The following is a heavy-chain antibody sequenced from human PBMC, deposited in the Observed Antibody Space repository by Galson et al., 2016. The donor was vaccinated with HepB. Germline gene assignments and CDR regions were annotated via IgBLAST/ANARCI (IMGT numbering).Heavy chain of an antibody. CDR2: ISSSSSYM. D-gene: IGHD3-9*01. J-gene: IGHJ4*02. CDR3: ARDEYVDGLGWYLDY. V-gene: IGHV3-21*01. Sequence: SLRLSCAVSEFRLSFYSINWVRQAPGKGLAWVSSISSSSSYMYYADSVKGRFTISSDNSKNSLYLQMDSLRAEDTAVYYCARDEYVDGLGWYLDYWGQGTLVTVSS. CDR1: EFRLSFYS.